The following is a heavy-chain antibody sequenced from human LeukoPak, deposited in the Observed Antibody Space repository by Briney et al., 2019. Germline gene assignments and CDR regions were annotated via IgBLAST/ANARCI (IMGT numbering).Heavy chain of an antibody. D-gene: IGHD6-13*01. CDR2: ISYDESNK. V-gene: IGHV3-30*18. CDR3: AKEKALAAVGTGGFDP. Sequence: GGSLRLSCVASGFTFSNFAMHWVRQAPGKGLEWVAVISYDESNKNYADSVKGRFTISRDNSNNTLYLQMSSLRTEDTAVYYCAKEKALAAVGTGGFDPWGQGTLVTVSS. CDR1: GFTFSNFA. J-gene: IGHJ5*02.